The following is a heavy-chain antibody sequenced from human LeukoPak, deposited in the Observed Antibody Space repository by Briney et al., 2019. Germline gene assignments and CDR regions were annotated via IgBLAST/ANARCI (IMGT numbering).Heavy chain of an antibody. V-gene: IGHV4-59*01. CDR1: GGSISSYY. CDR3: ARDLRYSGYDLYNWFDP. J-gene: IGHJ5*02. Sequence: SEALSLTCTVSGGSISSYYWSWIRQPPGKGLEWIGYIYYSGSTNYNPSLKSRVTISVDTSKNQFSLKLSSVTAADTAVYYCARDLRYSGYDLYNWFDPWGQGTLVTVSS. D-gene: IGHD5-12*01. CDR2: IYYSGST.